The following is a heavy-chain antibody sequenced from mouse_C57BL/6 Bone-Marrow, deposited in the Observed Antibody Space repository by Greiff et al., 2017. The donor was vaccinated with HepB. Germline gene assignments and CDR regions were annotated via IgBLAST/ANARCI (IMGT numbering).Heavy chain of an antibody. J-gene: IGHJ2*01. CDR1: EYEFPSQD. CDR2: SNSDGGST. V-gene: IGHV5-2*01. CDR3: AIMITNY. Sequence: EVQRVESGGGLGRPGESLKFSWEPNEYEFPSQDMPWVGKTPEKRLELVAASNSDGGSTYYPDTMERRFIISRDKTKKTLYLQMSSLRSEDTALYYCAIMITNYWGQGTTLTVSS. D-gene: IGHD2-4*01.